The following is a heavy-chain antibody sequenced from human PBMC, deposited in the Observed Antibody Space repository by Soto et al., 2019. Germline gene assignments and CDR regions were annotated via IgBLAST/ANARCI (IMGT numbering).Heavy chain of an antibody. CDR1: GGTFSSYA. V-gene: IGHV1-69*13. CDR3: ARYYDSSGYYYAFGYYYYGMDV. J-gene: IGHJ6*02. Sequence: SVNVSCKASGGTFSSYAISWVRQAPGQGLEWMGGIIPIFGTANYAQKFQGRVTITADESTSTAYMELSSLRSEDTAVYYCARYYDSSGYYYAFGYYYYGMDVWGQGTTVTVSS. CDR2: IIPIFGTA. D-gene: IGHD3-22*01.